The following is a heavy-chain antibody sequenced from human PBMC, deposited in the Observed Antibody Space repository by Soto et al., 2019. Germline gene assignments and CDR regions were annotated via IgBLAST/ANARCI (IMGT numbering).Heavy chain of an antibody. J-gene: IGHJ4*02. CDR3: VRLWGYGDYGEMGY. Sequence: QVQLVQSGAEVKKPGASVKVSCKASGYTFTNYGINWVRQAPGQGLEWMGWISAYNGNTNYAQKLQGRVTMTTDTSTSTAYMDLRSLRSDDTAVYYCVRLWGYGDYGEMGYWGQGTLVTVSS. D-gene: IGHD4-17*01. CDR2: ISAYNGNT. V-gene: IGHV1-18*01. CDR1: GYTFTNYG.